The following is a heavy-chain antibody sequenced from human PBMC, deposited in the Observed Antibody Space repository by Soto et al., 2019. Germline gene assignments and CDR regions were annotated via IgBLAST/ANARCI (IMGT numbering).Heavy chain of an antibody. Sequence: EVQLLESGGGLVQPGGSLRLSCAASGFTFSSYAMSWVRQAPGKGLEWVSAISGSGGSTYYADSVKGRFTISRDNSKNTLYLQMHSLRAEDTAVYYCAKDMVRGVIPPIRDYWGQGPLVTVSS. CDR2: ISGSGGST. CDR3: AKDMVRGVIPPIRDY. CDR1: GFTFSSYA. D-gene: IGHD3-10*01. J-gene: IGHJ4*02. V-gene: IGHV3-23*01.